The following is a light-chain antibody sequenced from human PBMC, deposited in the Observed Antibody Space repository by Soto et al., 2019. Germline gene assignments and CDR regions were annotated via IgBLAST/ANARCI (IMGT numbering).Light chain of an antibody. V-gene: IGKV1-5*03. CDR2: KSS. Sequence: DIQMTQSPSTLSASVGDRVTITCRASLSISSWLAWYQQKPGKAPKLLIYKSSSLESGVPSRFSGSGSGTGLTLTISSLQPDDFAAYYCQQYNDYPWTFGQGTKVEIK. CDR3: QQYNDYPWT. J-gene: IGKJ1*01. CDR1: LSISSW.